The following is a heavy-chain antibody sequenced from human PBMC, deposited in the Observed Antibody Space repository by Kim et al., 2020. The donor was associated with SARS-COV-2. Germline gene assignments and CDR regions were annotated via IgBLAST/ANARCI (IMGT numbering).Heavy chain of an antibody. CDR1: GFTFSSYW. CDR3: ARVGDTYYDILTGYSGYYYGMDV. D-gene: IGHD3-9*01. CDR2: INSDGSST. V-gene: IGHV3-74*01. J-gene: IGHJ6*02. Sequence: GGSLRLSCAASGFTFSSYWMHWVRQAPGKGLVWVSRINSDGSSTSYADSVKGRFTISRDNAKNTLYLQMNSLRAEDTAVYYCARVGDTYYDILTGYSGYYYGMDVWGQGTTVTVSS.